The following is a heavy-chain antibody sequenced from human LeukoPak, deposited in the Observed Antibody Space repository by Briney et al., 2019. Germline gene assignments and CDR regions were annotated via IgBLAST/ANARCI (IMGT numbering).Heavy chain of an antibody. J-gene: IGHJ6*04. V-gene: IGHV3-48*03. Sequence: GGSLRLSCAASGFTFSSYEMNWVRQAPGKGLEWVSYISSSGSTIYYADSVKGRFTISRDNAKNSLYLQMNSLRAGDTAVYYCARDYYGSGSYYNAGMDVWGKGTTVTVSS. CDR1: GFTFSSYE. D-gene: IGHD3-10*01. CDR2: ISSSGSTI. CDR3: ARDYYGSGSYYNAGMDV.